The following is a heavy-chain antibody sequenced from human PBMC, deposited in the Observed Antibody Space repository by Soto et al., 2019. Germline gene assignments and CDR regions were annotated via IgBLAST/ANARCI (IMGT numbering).Heavy chain of an antibody. CDR1: GFTFSSYA. CDR2: ISSNGGST. D-gene: IGHD3-16*01. J-gene: IGHJ4*02. CDR3: ARAGGGYYFDY. V-gene: IGHV3-64*01. Sequence: EVQLVESGGGLVQPGGSLRLSCAASGFTFSSYAMHWVRQAPGKGLEYVSAISSNGGSTYYANSVKGRFTISRDNSKNTLYLQMGSLRAEDMAVYYCARAGGGYYFDYWGQGTLVTVS.